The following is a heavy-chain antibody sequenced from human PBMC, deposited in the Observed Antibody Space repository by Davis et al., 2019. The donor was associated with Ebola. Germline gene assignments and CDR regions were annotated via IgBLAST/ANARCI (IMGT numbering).Heavy chain of an antibody. V-gene: IGHV1-18*01. J-gene: IGHJ6*02. D-gene: IGHD6-13*01. Sequence: ASVKVSCKASGYTFTSYGISWVRQAPGQGLEWMGWITDHNGNRNYAQKFQGRVTITADKSTSTAYMELSSLRSEDTAVYYCARDIRWIAAAGSHYYYGMDVWGQGTTVTVSS. CDR3: ARDIRWIAAAGSHYYYGMDV. CDR2: ITDHNGNR. CDR1: GYTFTSYG.